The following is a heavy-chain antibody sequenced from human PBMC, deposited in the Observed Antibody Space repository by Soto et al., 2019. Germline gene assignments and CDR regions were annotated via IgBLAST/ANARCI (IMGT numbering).Heavy chain of an antibody. D-gene: IGHD6-6*01. J-gene: IGHJ4*02. CDR2: ISYDGSNK. V-gene: IGHV3-30*18. Sequence: GGSLRLSCAASGFTFSSYGMHWVRQAPGKGLEWVAVISYDGSNKYYADSVKGRFTISRDNSKNTLYLQMNSLRAEDTAVYYCAKDRFIAARLRSGSFFDYWGQGTLVTSPQ. CDR1: GFTFSSYG. CDR3: AKDRFIAARLRSGSFFDY.